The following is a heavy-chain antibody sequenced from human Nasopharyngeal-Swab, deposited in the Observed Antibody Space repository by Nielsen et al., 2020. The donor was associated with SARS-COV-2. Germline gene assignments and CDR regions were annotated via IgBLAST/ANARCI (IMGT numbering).Heavy chain of an antibody. CDR1: GFTFSSYA. J-gene: IGHJ4*02. V-gene: IGHV3-23*01. CDR2: ISGSGGST. CDR3: AKERYNWNGGADY. D-gene: IGHD1-1*01. Sequence: GESLKISCAASGFTFSSYAMSWVRQAPGKGLEWVSAISGSGGSTYYADSVKGRFTISRDNSKNTLYLQMNSLRAEDTAAYYCAKERYNWNGGADYWGQGTLVTVSS.